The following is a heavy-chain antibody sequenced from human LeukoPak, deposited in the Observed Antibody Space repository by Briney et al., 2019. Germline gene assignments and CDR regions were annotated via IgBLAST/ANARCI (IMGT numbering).Heavy chain of an antibody. CDR1: GFTFSSYA. V-gene: IGHV3-23*01. J-gene: IGHJ6*02. Sequence: PGGSLRLSCAASGFTFSSYAMSWVRQAPGKGLEWVSAISGSGGSTYYADSVKGRFTISRDNAKNTLYLQMNSLSVEDTALYYCASSPVGLWSGDHYGMDIWGQGTTVTVSS. D-gene: IGHD3-3*01. CDR2: ISGSGGST. CDR3: ASSPVGLWSGDHYGMDI.